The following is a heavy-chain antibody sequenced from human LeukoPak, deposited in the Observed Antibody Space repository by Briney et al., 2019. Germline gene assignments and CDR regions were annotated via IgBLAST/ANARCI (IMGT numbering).Heavy chain of an antibody. V-gene: IGHV3-66*01. J-gene: IGHJ4*02. CDR2: IYSGGST. CDR3: ARDAAGLFDY. D-gene: IGHD6-13*01. Sequence: GGSLRLSCAASGFTVSSNYMSWVRQAPGKGLEWDSVIYSGGSTYYADSVKGRFTISRDNSENTLHLQMNSLRAEDTAVYYCARDAAGLFDYWGQGTLVTVSS. CDR1: GFTVSSNY.